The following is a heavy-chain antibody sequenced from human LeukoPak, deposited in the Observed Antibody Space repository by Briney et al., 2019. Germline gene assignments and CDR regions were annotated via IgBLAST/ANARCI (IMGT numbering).Heavy chain of an antibody. CDR1: GFTFSSSA. J-gene: IGHJ3*02. D-gene: IGHD3-3*01. V-gene: IGHV3-7*03. CDR2: IKQDGSEK. Sequence: GGSLRLSCAASGFTFSSSAMSWVRQAPGKGLEWVANIKQDGSEKYYVDSVKGRFTISRDNAKNSLYLQMNSLRAEDTAVYYCARENVRSGDAFDIWGQGTMVTVSS. CDR3: ARENVRSGDAFDI.